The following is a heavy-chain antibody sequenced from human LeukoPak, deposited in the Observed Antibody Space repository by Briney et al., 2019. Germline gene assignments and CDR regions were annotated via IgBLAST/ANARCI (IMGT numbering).Heavy chain of an antibody. CDR2: VFYSGGT. V-gene: IGHV4-59*08. J-gene: IGHJ3*01. Sequence: PSETLSLTCTVSGGYISSYYWSWIRQPPGKGLEWIGYVFYSGGTLYNPSLERRVTISVDTSKTHFSLELTSVTAADTAVYYCARHMSVTYDAFDLWGRGTMVTVSS. CDR1: GGYISSYY. CDR3: ARHMSVTYDAFDL. D-gene: IGHD2-21*02.